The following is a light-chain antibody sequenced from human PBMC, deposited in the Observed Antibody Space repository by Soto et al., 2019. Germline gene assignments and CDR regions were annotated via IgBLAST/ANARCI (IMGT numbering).Light chain of an antibody. V-gene: IGKV1-5*03. CDR1: QSISTW. Sequence: DIQMTQSPSTLSASVGDRVTITCRASQSISTWLAWFQQKPGKAPKLLLYEASSLESGVPSRFSGSGSGTEFTLTISSLQPDDLATDYCQQYNSYSYTFGQGTKLESK. J-gene: IGKJ2*01. CDR3: QQYNSYSYT. CDR2: EAS.